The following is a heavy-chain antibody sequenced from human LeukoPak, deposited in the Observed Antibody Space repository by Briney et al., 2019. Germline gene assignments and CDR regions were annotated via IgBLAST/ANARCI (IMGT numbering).Heavy chain of an antibody. CDR2: IIPIFGTA. V-gene: IGHV1-69*01. Sequence: GSSVKVTCKASGGTFSSHAISWVRQAPGQGLEWMGGIIPIFGTANYAQKFQGRVTITADESTSTAYMELSSLRSEDTAVYYCAREQGYCCSTSCYTGMDVWGKGTMVTVSS. CDR3: AREQGYCCSTSCYTGMDV. CDR1: GGTFSSHA. J-gene: IGHJ6*04. D-gene: IGHD2-2*02.